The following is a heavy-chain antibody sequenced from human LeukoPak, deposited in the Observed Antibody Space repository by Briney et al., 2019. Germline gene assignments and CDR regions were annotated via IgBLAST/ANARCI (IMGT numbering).Heavy chain of an antibody. D-gene: IGHD3-10*01. CDR3: AREGVQYFDY. CDR1: GFTFSSLW. Sequence: GGSLRLSCAGSGFTFSSLWMTWVRQAPGKGLEWVANIKRDGSEKYYVDSVKGRFSISRDNAKNSLYLQMNSLRAEDTAVYYCAREGVQYFDYWGQGTQVTVSS. V-gene: IGHV3-7*05. J-gene: IGHJ4*02. CDR2: IKRDGSEK.